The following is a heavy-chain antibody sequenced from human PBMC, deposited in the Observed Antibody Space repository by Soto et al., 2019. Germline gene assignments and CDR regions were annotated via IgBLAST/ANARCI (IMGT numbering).Heavy chain of an antibody. CDR3: ARDGTYNWNYDSYYGMDV. J-gene: IGHJ6*02. CDR2: IIPIFGTA. D-gene: IGHD1-7*01. Sequence: SVKVSCKASGYTFTSYGISWVRQAPGQGLEWMGGIIPIFGTANYAQKFQGRVTITADESTSTAYMELSSLRSEDTAVYYCARDGTYNWNYDSYYGMDVWGQGTTVTVSS. V-gene: IGHV1-69*13. CDR1: GYTFTSYG.